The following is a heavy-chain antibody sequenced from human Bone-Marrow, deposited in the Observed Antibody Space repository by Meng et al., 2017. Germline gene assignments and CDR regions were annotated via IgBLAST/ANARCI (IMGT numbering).Heavy chain of an antibody. J-gene: IGHJ4*02. V-gene: IGHV4-30-4*01. CDR2: IYNSGST. D-gene: IGHD2-21*01. Sequence: QVQLQESGPGPVKPSQTLSLTCTVSGGSISSGDYYWSWIRQPPGKGLEWIGYIYNSGSTYYNPSLKSRVTISVDTSKNQFSLKLRFVTAADTAAYYCAREGRSHQVGVSVYWGQGNLVTVSS. CDR3: AREGRSHQVGVSVY. CDR1: GGSISSGDYY.